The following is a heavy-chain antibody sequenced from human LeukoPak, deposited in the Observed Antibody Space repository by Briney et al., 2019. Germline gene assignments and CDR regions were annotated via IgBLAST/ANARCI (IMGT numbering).Heavy chain of an antibody. J-gene: IGHJ3*02. CDR2: IYYSGST. D-gene: IGHD6-19*01. CDR3: AGQWLALDAFDI. CDR1: GGSISSSSYY. V-gene: IGHV4-39*07. Sequence: PSETLSLTCTVSGGSISSSSYYWGWIRQPPGKGLEWIGSIYYSGSTYYNPSLKSRVTISVDTSKNQFSLKLSSVTAADTAVYYCAGQWLALDAFDIWGQGTMVTVSS.